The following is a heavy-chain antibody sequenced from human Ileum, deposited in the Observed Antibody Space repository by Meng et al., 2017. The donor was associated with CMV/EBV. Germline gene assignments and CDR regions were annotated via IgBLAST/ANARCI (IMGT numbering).Heavy chain of an antibody. CDR2: IYPCNSDT. D-gene: IGHD1-26*01. V-gene: IGHV5-51*01. CDR1: RYYFPNYW. J-gene: IGHJ6*02. CDR3: ARLGFVRYSGSVRPPYGMDV. Sequence: GGSLRLSCKDSRYYFPNYWVAWVRQMPGKGLEWMGIIYPCNSDTRYSPSFQGKVTIAADKYISTVYLQWTSLKAADTAIYYCARLGFVRYSGSVRPPYGMDVWGQGTTVTVSS.